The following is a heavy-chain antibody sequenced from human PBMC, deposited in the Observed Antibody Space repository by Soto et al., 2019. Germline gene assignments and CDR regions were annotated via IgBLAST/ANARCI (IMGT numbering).Heavy chain of an antibody. CDR3: ARVGSPADP. J-gene: IGHJ5*02. Sequence: ASVKVSCKASVYTFTSYASHRLRQAPGQRLEWMGWIHAGNGNTKYSQKFQGRVTITRDTSASTAYMELSSLRSEDTAVYYCARVGSPADPWGQGTLVTVSS. CDR1: VYTFTSYA. CDR2: IHAGNGNT. V-gene: IGHV1-3*01.